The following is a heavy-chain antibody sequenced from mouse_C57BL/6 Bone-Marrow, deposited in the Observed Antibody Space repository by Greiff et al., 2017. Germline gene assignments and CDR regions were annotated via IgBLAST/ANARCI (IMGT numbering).Heavy chain of an antibody. J-gene: IGHJ3*01. V-gene: IGHV1-69*01. D-gene: IGHD2-2*01. CDR3: ARDGYDGAWFAY. CDR1: GYTFTSYW. CDR2: LDPSDSYT. Sequence: VQLQQPGAELVMPGASVKLSCKASGYTFTSYWMHWVKQRPGQGLEWIGELDPSDSYTNYNQKFKGKSTLTVDKSSSTAYMELSSLTSEDSAVYYCARDGYDGAWFAYWGQGTLVTVSA.